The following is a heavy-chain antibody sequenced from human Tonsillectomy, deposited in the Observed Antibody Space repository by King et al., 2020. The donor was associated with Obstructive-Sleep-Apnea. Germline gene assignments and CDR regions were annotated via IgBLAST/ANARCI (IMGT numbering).Heavy chain of an antibody. Sequence: VQLVESGGGMVQPGGSLRLSCAASGFTFSSYGISWVRQAPGKGLEWVSAINTRGTTFYSGSVRGRFTISRDNSKYTVNLQVNSLRAEDTALYYCAKEGGGSGVYWVDSWGQGTLVTVSS. D-gene: IGHD3-10*01. V-gene: IGHV3-23*04. J-gene: IGHJ4*02. CDR2: INTRGTT. CDR3: AKEGGGSGVYWVDS. CDR1: GFTFSSYG.